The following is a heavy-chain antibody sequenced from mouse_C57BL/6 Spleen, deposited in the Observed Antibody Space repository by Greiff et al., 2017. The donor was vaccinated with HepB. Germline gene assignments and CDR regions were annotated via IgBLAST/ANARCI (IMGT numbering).Heavy chain of an antibody. CDR2: IRNKANGYTT. J-gene: IGHJ1*03. CDR3: ASPRKSSYWYFDV. V-gene: IGHV7-3*01. CDR1: GFTFTDYY. Sequence: EVQLVESGGGLVQPGGSLSLSCAASGFTFTDYYMSWVRQPPGKALEWLGFIRNKANGYTTEYSASVKGRFTISRDNSQSILYLQMNALRAEDSATYYCASPRKSSYWYFDVWGTGTTVTVSS. D-gene: IGHD1-1*01.